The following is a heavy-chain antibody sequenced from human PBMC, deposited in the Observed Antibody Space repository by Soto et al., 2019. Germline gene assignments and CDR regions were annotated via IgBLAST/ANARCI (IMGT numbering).Heavy chain of an antibody. CDR2: IYYSGST. V-gene: IGHV4-34*09. J-gene: IGHJ5*02. D-gene: IGHD6-6*01. Sequence: PSETLSLTCAVYGGSFSGYYWTWVRQPPGKGLEWIGYIYYSGSTHYNPSLKSRVTISVDTSKNQFSLKLSSVTAADTAVYYCARERPDGARLDPWGQGTLVTVSS. CDR3: ARERPDGARLDP. CDR1: GGSFSGYY.